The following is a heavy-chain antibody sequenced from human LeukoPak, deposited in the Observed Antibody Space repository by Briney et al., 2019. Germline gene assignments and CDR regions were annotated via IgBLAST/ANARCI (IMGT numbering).Heavy chain of an antibody. CDR3: ARRLNPDY. V-gene: IGHV4-38-2*01. Sequence: SETLSLTCAVSGYPISSGYYWGWIRQPPGKGLEWIGSIYHSGSTYYNPSLKSRVTISVDTSKNQFSLKLSSVTAADTAVYYCARRLNPDYWGQGTLVTVSS. CDR2: IYHSGST. J-gene: IGHJ4*02. D-gene: IGHD2-8*01. CDR1: GYPISSGYY.